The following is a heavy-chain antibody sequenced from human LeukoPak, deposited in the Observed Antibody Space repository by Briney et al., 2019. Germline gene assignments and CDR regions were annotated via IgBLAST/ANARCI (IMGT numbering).Heavy chain of an antibody. Sequence: GASVKVSCKASGYTFTSYGISWVRQAPGQGLEWMGWISAYNGNTNYAQKLQGRVTMTTDTSTSTAYMELRSLRSDDTAVYYCARDPLPVLGYCGSTSCPVDYWGQGTLVTVSS. CDR3: ARDPLPVLGYCGSTSCPVDY. D-gene: IGHD2-2*01. CDR2: ISAYNGNT. V-gene: IGHV1-18*01. J-gene: IGHJ4*02. CDR1: GYTFTSYG.